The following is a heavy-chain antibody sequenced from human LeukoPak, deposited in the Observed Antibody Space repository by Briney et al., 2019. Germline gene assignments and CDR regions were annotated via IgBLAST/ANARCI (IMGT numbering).Heavy chain of an antibody. CDR2: ITSSSSTI. J-gene: IGHJ4*02. V-gene: IGHV3-48*02. CDR3: ARDMYYGDYEIDY. CDR1: GFTFSSYN. D-gene: IGHD4-17*01. Sequence: GGSPRLSCAASGFTFSSYNMNWVRQAPGKGMEWVSYITSSSSTIYYADSVKDRFTISRDNAKNSLFLQMNSLRDEDTAVYYCARDMYYGDYEIDYWGQGTLVTVSS.